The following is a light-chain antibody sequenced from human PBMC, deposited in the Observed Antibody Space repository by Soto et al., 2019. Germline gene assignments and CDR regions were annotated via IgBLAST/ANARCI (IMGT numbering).Light chain of an antibody. J-gene: IGKJ5*01. CDR3: QQSYSTPFT. Sequence: DIQMTQSPSSLSASVGHRGTITCRASQRISYYLNWFQQKPGRSAKLLIYAASSLEAGVTSRYSGSGSGTDFTLTISSLQPEDFATYYCQQSYSTPFTFGQGTRLEIK. V-gene: IGKV1-39*01. CDR1: QRISYY. CDR2: AAS.